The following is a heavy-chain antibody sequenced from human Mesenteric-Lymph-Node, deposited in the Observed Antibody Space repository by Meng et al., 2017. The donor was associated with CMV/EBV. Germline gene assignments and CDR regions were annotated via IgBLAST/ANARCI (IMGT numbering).Heavy chain of an antibody. CDR2: INHSGST. CDR1: SFSGYY. V-gene: IGHV4-34*01. CDR3: ARDYYYGSGSHYKSRWFDP. J-gene: IGHJ5*02. Sequence: SFSGYYLSWIRQPPGKGPEWIGEINHSGSTNYNPSLKSRVTISVDTSKNQFSLKLSSVTAADTAVYYCARDYYYGSGSHYKSRWFDPWGQGTLVTVSS. D-gene: IGHD3-10*01.